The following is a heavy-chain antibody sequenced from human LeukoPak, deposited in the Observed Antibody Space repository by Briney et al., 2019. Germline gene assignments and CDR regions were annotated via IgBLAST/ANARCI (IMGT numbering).Heavy chain of an antibody. Sequence: SETLSLTCTVSGGSISTYFWSWIRQPPGKGLEWIGYVYFSGSTNYNPSLKSRVTISVDTSKNQFSLNLSSVTAADTAVYYCARSRGPFDYWGQGTLVTVSS. CDR2: VYFSGST. D-gene: IGHD3-10*01. J-gene: IGHJ4*02. CDR1: GGSISTYF. CDR3: ARSRGPFDY. V-gene: IGHV4-59*01.